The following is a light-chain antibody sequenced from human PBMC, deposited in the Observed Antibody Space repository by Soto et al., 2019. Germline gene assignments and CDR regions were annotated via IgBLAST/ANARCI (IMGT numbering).Light chain of an antibody. V-gene: IGKV1-5*03. CDR1: QTINRW. Sequence: DIQMTQSPSTLSASVGDTVIITCRASQTINRWLAWYQQKSGKAPKVLIYMASNLERGAPSRFSGSGSGTEFTLTISNLQPDDFATYYCQQYLSYPGTFGQGTKVEIK. J-gene: IGKJ1*01. CDR3: QQYLSYPGT. CDR2: MAS.